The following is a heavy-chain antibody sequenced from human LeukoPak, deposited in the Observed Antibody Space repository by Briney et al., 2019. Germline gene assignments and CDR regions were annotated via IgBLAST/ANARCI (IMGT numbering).Heavy chain of an antibody. CDR1: GVTFSSYA. J-gene: IGHJ4*02. Sequence: GASVKVSCKASGVTFSSYAISWVRQPPCRGLEWTGWINPNSGGTNYAQKFQGRVTMTRDTSISTAYMELSRLRSDDTAVYYCARAQSGTVAHDYWGQGTLVTVSS. CDR2: INPNSGGT. CDR3: ARAQSGTVAHDY. V-gene: IGHV1-2*02. D-gene: IGHD6-19*01.